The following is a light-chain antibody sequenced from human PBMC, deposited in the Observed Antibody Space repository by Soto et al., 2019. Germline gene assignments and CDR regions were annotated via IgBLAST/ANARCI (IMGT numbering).Light chain of an antibody. V-gene: IGKV3-15*01. Sequence: EIVMTQSPATLSVSPGERATLSGRASQSVRIDLAWYQQTPGQAPRIXIYGASTRETGIPVRFSGSASGPAFTLPISSLQSEDVAVDSCQQYNKWPLTFCQGTKVDIK. CDR2: GAS. CDR1: QSVRID. CDR3: QQYNKWPLT. J-gene: IGKJ1*01.